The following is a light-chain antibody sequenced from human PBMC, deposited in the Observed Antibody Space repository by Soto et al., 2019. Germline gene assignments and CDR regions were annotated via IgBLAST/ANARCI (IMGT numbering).Light chain of an antibody. CDR3: HQYASSPWT. CDR1: QSVTSY. J-gene: IGKJ1*01. Sequence: EIVLTQSPATLSLSPGERATLSCWASQSVTSYLAWYQQKPGQAPRLLIYDASNRATGIPARFSGSGSGTDFSLTISRLEPEDFAVYYCHQYASSPWTFGQGTKVDIK. V-gene: IGKV3-11*01. CDR2: DAS.